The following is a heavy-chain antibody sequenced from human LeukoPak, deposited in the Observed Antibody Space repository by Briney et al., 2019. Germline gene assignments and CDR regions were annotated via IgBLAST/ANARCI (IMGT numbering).Heavy chain of an antibody. CDR1: GYTFTGYY. J-gene: IGHJ4*02. CDR3: ARDFPSWDPFDY. Sequence: GASVKVSCKASGYTFTGYYMHWVRQAPGQGLEWMGWINPNSGGTNYAQKFQGRVAMTRDTSISTAYMELSRLRSDDTAVYYCARDFPSWDPFDYWGQGTLVTVSS. D-gene: IGHD7-27*01. CDR2: INPNSGGT. V-gene: IGHV1-2*02.